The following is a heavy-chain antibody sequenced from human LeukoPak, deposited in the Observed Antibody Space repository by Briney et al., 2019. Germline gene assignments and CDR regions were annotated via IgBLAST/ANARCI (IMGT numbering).Heavy chain of an antibody. D-gene: IGHD3-10*01. CDR2: FYHGGST. Sequence: PSETLSLTCTVSGYSISTGYYWDWIRQPPGQGLEWIGTFYHGGSTYYNPSLKSRVTISVDTSKNQFSLNLTSVTAADTAIYYCARGGYYGSGNDFRFDPWGQGTLVTVSS. J-gene: IGHJ5*02. CDR1: GYSISTGYY. CDR3: ARGGYYGSGNDFRFDP. V-gene: IGHV4-38-2*02.